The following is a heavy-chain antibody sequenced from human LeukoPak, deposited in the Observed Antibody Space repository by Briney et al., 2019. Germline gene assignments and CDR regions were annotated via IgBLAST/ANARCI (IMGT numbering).Heavy chain of an antibody. CDR3: ARDLGSGDHGLLV. Sequence: PGGSLRLSCAASGFRFTTYWMSWVRQAPGKGLEWVANIKEDGSDKYYLDSVRGRFTISRDNAKNSLYLQMNSLRSEDTGLYFCARDLGSGDHGLLVWGQGTLLTVSS. D-gene: IGHD2-21*02. V-gene: IGHV3-7*01. J-gene: IGHJ4*02. CDR2: IKEDGSDK. CDR1: GFRFTTYW.